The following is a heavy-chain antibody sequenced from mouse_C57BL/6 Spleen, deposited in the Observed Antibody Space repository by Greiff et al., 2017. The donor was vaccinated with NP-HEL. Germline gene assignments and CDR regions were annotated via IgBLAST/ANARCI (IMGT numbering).Heavy chain of an antibody. CDR3: AREKVYDGYYDY. Sequence: QVQLQQPGAELVKPGASVKLSCKASGYTFTSYWMHWVKQRPGQGLEWIGMIHPNSGSTNSNEKFKSKATLTVDKSSSTAYMQLSSLTSEDSAVYYCAREKVYDGYYDYWGQGTTLTVSS. CDR2: IHPNSGST. J-gene: IGHJ2*01. D-gene: IGHD2-3*01. V-gene: IGHV1-64*01. CDR1: GYTFTSYW.